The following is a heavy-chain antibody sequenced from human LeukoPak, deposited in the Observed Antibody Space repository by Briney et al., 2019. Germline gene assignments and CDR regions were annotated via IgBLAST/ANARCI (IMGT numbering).Heavy chain of an antibody. CDR2: INPQKRDT. J-gene: IGHJ6*02. V-gene: IGHV1-18*01. CDR3: ARRKYGADYNGMDV. D-gene: IGHD4/OR15-4a*01. Sequence: GASVKVSCKASGYTFSSYGINWVRLAPGRGPEWMASINPQKRDTHYAQNFQGRVTVTAGTSTNTAYMELRSLRSDDTAIYYCARRKYGADYNGMDVWGQGTTVTVS. CDR1: GYTFSSYG.